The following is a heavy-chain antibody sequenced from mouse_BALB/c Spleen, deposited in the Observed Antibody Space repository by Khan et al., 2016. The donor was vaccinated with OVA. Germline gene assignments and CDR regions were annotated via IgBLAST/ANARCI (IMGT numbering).Heavy chain of an antibody. CDR2: ISTGGDYI. V-gene: IGHV5-6*01. CDR1: GFTFSTYA. D-gene: IGHD1-1*01. Sequence: EVELVESGGDLVKPGGSLKLSCAASGFTFSTYAMSWVRQTPDKRLEWVATISTGGDYIYYPDSVKGRFTISRDNVKNTLYLQMSSLRSEDTAMYYCARQNYGPFAYWGKGTLVTVSA. J-gene: IGHJ3*01. CDR3: ARQNYGPFAY.